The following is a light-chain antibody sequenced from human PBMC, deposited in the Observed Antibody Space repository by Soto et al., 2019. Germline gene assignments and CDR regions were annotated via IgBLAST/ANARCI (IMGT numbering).Light chain of an antibody. CDR2: DAS. CDR3: QQYDSYSSGP. CDR1: QTTNRC. V-gene: IGKV1-5*01. J-gene: IGKJ1*01. Sequence: DIQMTKSPSTLSASVGDRVTITCRATQTTNRCLAWYHQKPGKAPKVLIFDASSLKTGVPSRFSGSGSGTEFTLTISNLQPDDFATYYCQQYDSYSSGPFGQGTKVDIK.